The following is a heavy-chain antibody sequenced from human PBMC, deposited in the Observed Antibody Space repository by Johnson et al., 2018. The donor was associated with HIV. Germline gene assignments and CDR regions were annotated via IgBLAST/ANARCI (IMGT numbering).Heavy chain of an antibody. CDR3: AKDIRPGWEIRGNAFDI. CDR2: ISYDGTNE. J-gene: IGHJ3*02. Sequence: QMLLVESGGDMVQPGKSLRLSCVASGFTFSSYGMHWVRQTPGKGLQWVAIISYDGTNEYYADSVQGRLTVSRDNARNSLYLQMSSLRAEDTALYYCAKDIRPGWEIRGNAFDIWGQGTMVTVSS. V-gene: IGHV3-30*19. CDR1: GFTFSSYG. D-gene: IGHD1-26*01.